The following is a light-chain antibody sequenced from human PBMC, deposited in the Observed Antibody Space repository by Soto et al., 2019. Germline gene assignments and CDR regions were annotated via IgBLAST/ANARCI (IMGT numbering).Light chain of an antibody. V-gene: IGKV3-11*01. CDR1: PSVPNY. CDR3: QQRNIWPPVT. J-gene: IGKJ5*01. Sequence: EIVLTQSPATLSLSPGERATLSCRASPSVPNYLASYQQKHGQAPRLLIYGAFNRATGIPARFSGSGSGADFTLTISSLEPEDFAVYYCQQRNIWPPVTFGQGTRLEIK. CDR2: GAF.